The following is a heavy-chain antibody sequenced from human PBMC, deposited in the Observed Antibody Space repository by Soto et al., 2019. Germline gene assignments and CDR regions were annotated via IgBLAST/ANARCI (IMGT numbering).Heavy chain of an antibody. D-gene: IGHD3-22*01. CDR3: VRGPDYEGYFDY. V-gene: IGHV1-69*13. Sequence: SVKVSCKASGTTFSNFAIGWVRQAPGQGLEWMGGIILPFGTPNYAQKFQGRVTISADESMTTAYMELRGLRSEDTAVYYCVRGPDYEGYFDYWGQGTLVTVSS. CDR2: IILPFGTP. CDR1: GTTFSNFA. J-gene: IGHJ4*02.